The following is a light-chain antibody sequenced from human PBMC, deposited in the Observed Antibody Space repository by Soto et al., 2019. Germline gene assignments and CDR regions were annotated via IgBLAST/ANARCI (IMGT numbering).Light chain of an antibody. J-gene: IGKJ4*01. CDR1: QSVRSY. CDR3: QQRSNWPLLT. Sequence: EIVLTQSPATLSLSPGERATLSCRASQSVRSYLAWYRQKPGQAPRLLIYDASNSATGIPARFSGSGSGTDFTLTISSLEPEDFAVYYCQQRSNWPLLTFGGGTKVDIK. CDR2: DAS. V-gene: IGKV3-11*01.